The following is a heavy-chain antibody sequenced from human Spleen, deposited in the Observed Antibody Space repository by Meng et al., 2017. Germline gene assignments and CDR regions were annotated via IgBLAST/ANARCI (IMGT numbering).Heavy chain of an antibody. J-gene: IGHJ6*02. CDR1: GYNFPDYW. V-gene: IGHV1-2*06. D-gene: IGHD6-6*01. CDR3: ASPSIAARYYYYGMDV. CDR2: IDPKSGDT. Sequence: ASVKVSCKPSGYNFPDYWLHWVRRAPGQGLEWMGRIDPKSGDTHYAQSFQGRVTMTGDTSISTAYMELSGLRSDDTAVYYCASPSIAARYYYYGMDVWGQGTTVTVSS.